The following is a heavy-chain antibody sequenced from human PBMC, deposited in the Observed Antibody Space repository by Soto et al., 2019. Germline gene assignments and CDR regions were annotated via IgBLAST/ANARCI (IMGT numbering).Heavy chain of an antibody. CDR2: ISSSGSTI. CDR3: ARGTRGLELRFDP. CDR1: GFNFSSYE. V-gene: IGHV3-48*03. D-gene: IGHD1-7*01. Sequence: EVQLVESGGGLVQPGGSLRLSCAASGFNFSSYEMNWVRQAPGKGLEWVSYISSSGSTIYYADSVKGRFTISRDNAKNSLYLQMNSLRAEDTAVYYCARGTRGLELRFDPWGQGTLVTVSS. J-gene: IGHJ5*02.